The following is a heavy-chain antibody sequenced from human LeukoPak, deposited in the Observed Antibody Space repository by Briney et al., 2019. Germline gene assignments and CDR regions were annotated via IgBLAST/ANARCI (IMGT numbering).Heavy chain of an antibody. CDR2: IYYSGST. CDR3: ARIGYCSGGSCYSRFDP. V-gene: IGHV4-31*03. J-gene: IGHJ5*02. D-gene: IGHD2-15*01. CDR1: GGSISSGGYY. Sequence: PSETLSLTCNASGGSISSGGYYWSWIRQHPGKGLEWIGYIYYSGSTYHNPSLKSRVSISVDTSKNQFSLKLSSVTAADTAVYYCARIGYCSGGSCYSRFDPWGQGTLVTVSS.